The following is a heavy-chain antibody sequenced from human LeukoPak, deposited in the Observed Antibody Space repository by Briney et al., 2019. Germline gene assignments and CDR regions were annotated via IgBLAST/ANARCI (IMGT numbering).Heavy chain of an antibody. D-gene: IGHD4-17*01. J-gene: IGHJ4*02. V-gene: IGHV3-30*02. CDR2: IQSDGTNK. CDR1: GFTFSSYG. CDR3: AKDGLRGPMRAYYFDY. Sequence: GGSLRLSCAASGFTFSSYGMHWVRQAPGKGLEWVAFIQSDGTNKRYAESVKGRFTISRDNSKNTLYLQMNSVRAEETAVYYCAKDGLRGPMRAYYFDYWGQGTLVAVSS.